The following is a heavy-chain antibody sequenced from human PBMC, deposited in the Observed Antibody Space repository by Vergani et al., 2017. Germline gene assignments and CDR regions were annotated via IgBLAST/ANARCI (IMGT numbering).Heavy chain of an antibody. D-gene: IGHD3-3*01. CDR1: GFTFSSYW. Sequence: VQLVESGGGLVKPGGSLRLSCAASGFTFSSYWMHWVRQAPGKGLVWVSRINSDGSSTSYADSVKGRFTISRDNAKNTLYLQMNSLRAEDTAVYYCARMVEYYDFWSGYYSTYYYGMDVWGQGTTVTVSS. CDR2: INSDGSST. CDR3: ARMVEYYDFWSGYYSTYYYGMDV. J-gene: IGHJ6*02. V-gene: IGHV3-74*02.